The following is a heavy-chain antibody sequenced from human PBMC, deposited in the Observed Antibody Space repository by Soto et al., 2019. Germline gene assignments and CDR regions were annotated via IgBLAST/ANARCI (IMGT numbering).Heavy chain of an antibody. CDR2: IIPFFGTA. CDR1: GGTFSTFG. Sequence: GASVKVSCKASGGTFSTFGISWVRQAPGQGLEWMGGIIPFFGTARYSQKFEDRITITADESTNTVYMDLRSLTSEDTAICYCAKSDTMDDGDKYYYDFWGQGALVTVSS. D-gene: IGHD4-17*01. CDR3: AKSDTMDDGDKYYYDF. J-gene: IGHJ4*02. V-gene: IGHV1-69*13.